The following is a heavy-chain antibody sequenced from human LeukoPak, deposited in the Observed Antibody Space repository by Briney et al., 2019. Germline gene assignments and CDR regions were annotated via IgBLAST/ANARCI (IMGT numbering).Heavy chain of an antibody. CDR2: VDPEDSET. D-gene: IGHD3-16*01. CDR1: GYTFTDYY. V-gene: IGHV1-69-2*01. Sequence: ASVKVSCKVSGYTFTDYYMHWVQQAPGKGLEWMGLVDPEDSETICAEKFQGRVTVTADTSTDTDYMELSSLRSEDTAVYYCATARIMITFGGAAPRQDNDYWGQGTLVTVSS. J-gene: IGHJ4*02. CDR3: ATARIMITFGGAAPRQDNDY.